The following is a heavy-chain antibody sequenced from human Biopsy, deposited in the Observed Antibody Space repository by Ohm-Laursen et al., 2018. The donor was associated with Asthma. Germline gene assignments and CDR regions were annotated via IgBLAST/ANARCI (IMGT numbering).Heavy chain of an antibody. D-gene: IGHD3-22*01. Sequence: SDTLSLTCIVSYGSITSGGYYWTWIRQHPGKGLEWIGFIYYSGSTYYNPSLKSRVSISIGTSKNQFSLKLSSVTAADTAVYYCARAQDYYDSRGYYRSFDYWGQGTLVTVSS. CDR3: ARAQDYYDSRGYYRSFDY. CDR2: IYYSGST. CDR1: YGSITSGGYY. J-gene: IGHJ4*02. V-gene: IGHV4-31*03.